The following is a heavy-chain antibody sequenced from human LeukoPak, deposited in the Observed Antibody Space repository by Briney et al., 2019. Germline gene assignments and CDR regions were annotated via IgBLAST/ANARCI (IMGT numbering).Heavy chain of an antibody. D-gene: IGHD1-26*01. CDR2: ISYDGSSK. Sequence: GGSLRLSCAATGFTFSIYAMHWVRQAPGKGLEWVAVISYDGSSKYYADSVKGRFTISRDNSKNTVYLQMNSLRAEDTAVYYCARGDSEAFDYWGQGTLVTVSS. V-gene: IGHV3-30-3*01. J-gene: IGHJ4*02. CDR3: ARGDSEAFDY. CDR1: GFTFSIYA.